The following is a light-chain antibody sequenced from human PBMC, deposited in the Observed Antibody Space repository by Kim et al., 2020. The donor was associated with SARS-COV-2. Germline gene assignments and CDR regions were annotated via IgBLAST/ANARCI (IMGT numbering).Light chain of an antibody. J-gene: IGLJ3*02. CDR2: SND. V-gene: IGLV1-36*01. CDR1: TSNIGKNA. CDR3: AVWDDSLNSWV. Sequence: ELTQPPSVSEAPRQRVTISCSGTTSNIGKNAVNWYQQFPGKAPKLLIYSNDVLPSGVSDRFSGSKSGTSASLAISGLQSEDGAAYYCAVWDDSLNSWV.